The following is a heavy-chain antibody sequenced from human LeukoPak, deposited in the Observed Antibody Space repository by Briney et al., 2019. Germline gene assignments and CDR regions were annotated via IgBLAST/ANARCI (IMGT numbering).Heavy chain of an antibody. Sequence: GRSLRLSCAASGFTFSSYAMHWVRQAPGKGLEWVAVISYDGSNKYYADSVKGRFTISRDNSKNTLYLQMNSLKAEDTAVYYCANAREWRVADNWFDPWGQGTLVTVSS. CDR1: GFTFSSYA. CDR2: ISYDGSNK. CDR3: ANAREWRVADNWFDP. D-gene: IGHD3-3*01. V-gene: IGHV3-30*01. J-gene: IGHJ5*02.